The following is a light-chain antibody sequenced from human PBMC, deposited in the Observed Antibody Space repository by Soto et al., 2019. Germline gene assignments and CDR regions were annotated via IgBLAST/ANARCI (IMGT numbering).Light chain of an antibody. J-gene: IGKJ1*01. CDR2: DST. V-gene: IGKV3-20*01. CDR1: QSIHTS. Sequence: VLTQSPATLSLSPGERATLSCRASQSIHTSLAWYQQKPGQPPRLVVYDSTLRANGVPDRFGGSRSGTDFTLTISRLEPEDFAVYYCQQYDTSPWTFGQGTKVDIK. CDR3: QQYDTSPWT.